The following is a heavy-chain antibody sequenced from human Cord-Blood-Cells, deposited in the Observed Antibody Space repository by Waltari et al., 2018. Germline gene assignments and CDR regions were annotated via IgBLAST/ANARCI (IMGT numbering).Heavy chain of an antibody. CDR1: GGTFSSYA. CDR3: ARDLQQLVLGY. D-gene: IGHD6-13*01. Sequence: QVQLVQSGAEVKKPGSSVKVSCKASGGTFSSYAISWVRQAPGQGLEWMGMICPSHGIATCAQKVQGRGTITADKATSTAYMELSSLRSEDTAVYYCARDLQQLVLGYWGQGTLVTVSS. V-gene: IGHV1-69*09. CDR2: ICPSHGIA. J-gene: IGHJ4*02.